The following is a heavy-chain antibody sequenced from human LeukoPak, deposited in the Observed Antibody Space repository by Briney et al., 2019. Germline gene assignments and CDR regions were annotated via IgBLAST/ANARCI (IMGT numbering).Heavy chain of an antibody. CDR1: GFTFSDYY. Sequence: GGSLRLSCAASGFTFSDYYMSWIRQAPGKGLEWVSYISSSGSTIYYADSVKGRFTISRDNAKNSLYLQMNSLRAEDTAVYYCVRDDDRPDNGLDYWGQGTLVTVSS. D-gene: IGHD3-9*01. J-gene: IGHJ4*02. CDR2: ISSSGSTI. V-gene: IGHV3-11*04. CDR3: VRDDDRPDNGLDY.